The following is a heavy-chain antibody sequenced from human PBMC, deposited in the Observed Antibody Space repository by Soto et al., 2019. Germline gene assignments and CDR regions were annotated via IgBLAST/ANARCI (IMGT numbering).Heavy chain of an antibody. CDR1: GFTVSSNY. J-gene: IGHJ5*02. V-gene: IGHV3-66*01. CDR2: ICSGGTT. D-gene: IGHD3-22*01. CDR3: ARNGDSSDYRGWFDP. Sequence: PGGSLRLSCAASGFTVSSNYMSWVRQAPGKGLEWVSVICSGGTTYYADSVKGRFTISRDNSKNTLYLQMNSLRAEDTAVYYCARNGDSSDYRGWFDPWGQGTLVTVSS.